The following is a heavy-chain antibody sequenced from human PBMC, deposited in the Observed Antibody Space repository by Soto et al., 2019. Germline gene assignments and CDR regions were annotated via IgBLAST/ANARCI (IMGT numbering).Heavy chain of an antibody. CDR2: IDPSDSYT. Sequence: GASLKISCKGSGYSFTSYWISWVRQMPGKGLEWMGRIDPSDSYTNYSPSFQGHVTISADKSISTAYLQWSSLKASDTAMYYCAGSGYQLLYGMDVWGQGTTVTVSS. CDR1: GYSFTSYW. D-gene: IGHD2-2*01. J-gene: IGHJ6*02. V-gene: IGHV5-10-1*01. CDR3: AGSGYQLLYGMDV.